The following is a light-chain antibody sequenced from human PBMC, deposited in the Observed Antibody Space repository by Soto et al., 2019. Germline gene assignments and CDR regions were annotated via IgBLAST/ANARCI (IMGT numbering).Light chain of an antibody. Sequence: DIQMTQSPSSLSASVRDRVTITCQASQDIINYLNWYQQKPGKAPKLLICDASNLEPGVPSRFSGSGSGTDFTFTISSLQPEDIATYYCQQYDHLPFTFGPGTKVDIK. CDR1: QDIINY. J-gene: IGKJ3*01. CDR3: QQYDHLPFT. V-gene: IGKV1-33*01. CDR2: DAS.